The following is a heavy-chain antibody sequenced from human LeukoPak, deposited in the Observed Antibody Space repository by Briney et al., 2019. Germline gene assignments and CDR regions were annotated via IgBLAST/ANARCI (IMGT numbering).Heavy chain of an antibody. CDR2: IYTSGST. CDR1: GNSISSGDNY. J-gene: IGHJ4*02. D-gene: IGHD3-22*01. Sequence: PSQTLSLTCTVSGNSISSGDNYWSWIRQPAGKGLEWIGRIYTSGSTNYNPSLKSRVTISGDTSKNQFSLRLSSVTAADTAVYYCARASYSYDINGWVPFDYWGQGTPVTVSS. V-gene: IGHV4-61*02. CDR3: ARASYSYDINGWVPFDY.